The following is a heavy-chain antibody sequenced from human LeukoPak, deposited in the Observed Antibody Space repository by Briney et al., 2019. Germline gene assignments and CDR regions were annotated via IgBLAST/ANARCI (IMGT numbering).Heavy chain of an antibody. CDR1: VFTLSNYG. CDR3: AKVNFGVIKRFHYAMDV. V-gene: IGHV3-30*18. J-gene: IGHJ6*02. CDR2: TSYDGSNA. Sequence: PGGSLRLSCADSVFTLSNYGMHWVRQAPGKGLAGVAITSYDGSNAYYAASMKGRFTISRDNSKNTLYLQMNSLRAEDTAVYYCAKVNFGVIKRFHYAMDVWGQGTTVTVSS. D-gene: IGHD3-3*01.